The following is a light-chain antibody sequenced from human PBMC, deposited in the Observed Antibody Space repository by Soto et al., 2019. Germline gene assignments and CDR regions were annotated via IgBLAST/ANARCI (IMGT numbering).Light chain of an antibody. CDR1: SSDIGNYNY. V-gene: IGLV2-11*01. CDR2: DVS. CDR3: CSYAGSFIFV. Sequence: QSALTQPRSVSGSPGQSVTISCTGTSSDIGNYNYVSWYQQYPGKATKLIIYDVSKRPSGIPDRFFGSKFGNTASLTISGLQAEDEADYYCCSYAGSFIFVFGTGTKLTVL. J-gene: IGLJ1*01.